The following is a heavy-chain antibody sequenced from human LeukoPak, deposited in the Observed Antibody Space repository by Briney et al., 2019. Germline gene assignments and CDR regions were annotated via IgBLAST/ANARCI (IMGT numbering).Heavy chain of an antibody. V-gene: IGHV3-48*04. CDR2: ISSSGSTI. J-gene: IGHJ4*02. D-gene: IGHD3-22*01. Sequence: PGRSLRLSCAASGFTFSSYAMHWVRQAPGKGLEWVSYISSSGSTIYYADSVKGRFTISRDNAKNSLYLQMNSLRAEDTAVYYCATDYYDNRTKYYFDYWGQGTLVTVSS. CDR1: GFTFSSYA. CDR3: ATDYYDNRTKYYFDY.